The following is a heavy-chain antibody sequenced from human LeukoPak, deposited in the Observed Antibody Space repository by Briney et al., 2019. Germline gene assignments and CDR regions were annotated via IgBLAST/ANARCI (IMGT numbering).Heavy chain of an antibody. CDR1: GFTFSSYE. J-gene: IGHJ6*03. V-gene: IGHV3-48*03. D-gene: IGHD4-17*01. CDR3: APTTARRRYMDV. Sequence: PGGSLRLSCAASGFTFSSYEMNWVRQAPGKGLEWVSYISSSGSTIYYADSVKGRFTISRDNAKNSLYLQMNSLRAEDTAVYYCAPTTARRRYMDVWGKGTTVTISS. CDR2: ISSSGSTI.